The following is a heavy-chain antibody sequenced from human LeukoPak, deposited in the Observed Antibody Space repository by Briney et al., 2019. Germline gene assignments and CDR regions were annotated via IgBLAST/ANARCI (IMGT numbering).Heavy chain of an antibody. CDR2: ISGGSDTI. J-gene: IGHJ4*02. D-gene: IGHD5-24*01. V-gene: IGHV3-48*04. CDR1: GFTFSPYP. Sequence: GGSLRLSCAASGFTFSPYPMNWVRQAPGKGLEWVSYISGGSDTIHYADSVKGRFTISRDNAKNSLYLQMNSLRAEDTAVCYCARDLGRDRYFDSWGQGTLVTVSS. CDR3: ARDLGRDRYFDS.